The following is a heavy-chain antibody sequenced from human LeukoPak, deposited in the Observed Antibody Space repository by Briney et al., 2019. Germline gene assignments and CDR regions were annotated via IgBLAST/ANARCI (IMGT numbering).Heavy chain of an antibody. CDR2: INAGNGNT. Sequence: ASVKVSCKASGYTFTSYAMHWVRQAPGQRLEWMGWINAGNGNTKYSQRFQGRVTITRDTSASTAYMELSSLRSEDTAVYYCARTGIAVAGPFDYWGQGTLVTVSS. D-gene: IGHD6-19*01. V-gene: IGHV1-3*01. CDR3: ARTGIAVAGPFDY. J-gene: IGHJ4*02. CDR1: GYTFTSYA.